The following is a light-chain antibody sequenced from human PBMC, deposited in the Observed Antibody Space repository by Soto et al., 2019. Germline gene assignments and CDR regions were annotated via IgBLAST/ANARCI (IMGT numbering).Light chain of an antibody. J-gene: IGLJ1*01. CDR1: SSDVGNYNL. V-gene: IGLV2-23*02. CDR3: CSYAGGRIFYV. CDR2: EVT. Sequence: QSALPQPAYVSGSPGQSITISCTGTSSDVGNYNLVSWYQQHPGKAPKLMIYEVTKRPSGVSNRFSGSKSGNTASLTISGLQAEDEADYYCCSYAGGRIFYVFGTGTKVTVL.